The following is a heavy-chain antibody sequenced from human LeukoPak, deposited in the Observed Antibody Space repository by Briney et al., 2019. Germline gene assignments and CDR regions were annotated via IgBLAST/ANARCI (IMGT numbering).Heavy chain of an antibody. CDR3: AGTYYGFWSGYYPHYYYYYMDV. Sequence: SETLSLTCTVSGGSISSYYCSWIRQPPGEGLEWVWGIYLSGSATYNPSLKSRVTISVDTSKNQFSLKLSSVTAADTAVYYCAGTYYGFWSGYYPHYYYYYMDVWGKGTAVTVSS. CDR2: IYLSGSA. J-gene: IGHJ6*03. D-gene: IGHD3-3*01. V-gene: IGHV4-59*01. CDR1: GGSISSYY.